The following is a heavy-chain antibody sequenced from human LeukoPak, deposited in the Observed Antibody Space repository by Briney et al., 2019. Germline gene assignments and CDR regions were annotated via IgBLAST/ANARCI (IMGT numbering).Heavy chain of an antibody. CDR1: GFTFSSYS. J-gene: IGHJ1*01. CDR2: ISSSSSYI. V-gene: IGHV3-21*01. CDR3: VRAARVYDSSGPIEGVPEYFQH. Sequence: PGGSLRLSCAASGFTFSSYSMNWVRQAPGKGLEWVSSISSSSSYIYYADSVKGRFTISRDNARTSLYLQMNSLRAEDTAVYYCVRAARVYDSSGPIEGVPEYFQHWGQGTLVTVSS. D-gene: IGHD3-22*01.